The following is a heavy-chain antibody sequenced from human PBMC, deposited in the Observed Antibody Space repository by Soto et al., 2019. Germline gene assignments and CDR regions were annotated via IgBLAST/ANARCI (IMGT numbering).Heavy chain of an antibody. CDR3: ARDRAYARY. J-gene: IGHJ4*02. CDR2: INHDGSEK. V-gene: IGHV3-7*04. Sequence: DVQVVESGGGLVQPGGSLRLSCVTSGFTFSGFWMSWVRQAPGKGLEWVAYINHDGSEKYYVDSMEGRFTISRDNAKNSLYLQMNSLRDENTAVYYCARDRAYARYWGQGTLVTVSS. D-gene: IGHD5-12*01. CDR1: GFTFSGFW.